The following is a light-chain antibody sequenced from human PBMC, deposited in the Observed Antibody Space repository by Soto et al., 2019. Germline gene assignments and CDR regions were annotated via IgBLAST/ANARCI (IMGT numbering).Light chain of an antibody. J-gene: IGKJ2*01. CDR1: QNIRNY. CDR3: QQTSNAPLYT. V-gene: IGKV1-39*01. CDR2: AAS. Sequence: DIPMTQSPPSLSASVGDRVTITCRASQNIRNYLNWYQQKPGQAPKLLIYAASSLQSGVPSRFXGSGSGTDFILTISSLQPEDFATYYCQQTSNAPLYTFGQGTKLEI.